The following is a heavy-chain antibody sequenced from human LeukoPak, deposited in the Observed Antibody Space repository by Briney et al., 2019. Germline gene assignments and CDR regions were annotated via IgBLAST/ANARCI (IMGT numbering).Heavy chain of an antibody. CDR1: GFTFNTYG. Sequence: PGGSLRLSCAASGFTFNTYGMHWVRQAPGKGLEWVAVIWFDGVRNSYADSVKGRFTISRDNSKNTLYLQMNSLRADDTAVYYCAKLKGWYGEGYFDCWGQGTVVTVSS. J-gene: IGHJ4*02. V-gene: IGHV3-33*06. D-gene: IGHD3-10*01. CDR2: IWFDGVRN. CDR3: AKLKGWYGEGYFDC.